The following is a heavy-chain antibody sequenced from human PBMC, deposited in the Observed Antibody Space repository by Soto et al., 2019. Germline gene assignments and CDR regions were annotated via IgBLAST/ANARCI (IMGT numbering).Heavy chain of an antibody. J-gene: IGHJ4*02. CDR2: ISSTTNYI. CDR3: ARESEDLTSSFDY. V-gene: IGHV3-21*01. CDR1: GFTFTRYS. Sequence: EVQLVESGGGLVKPGGSLRLSCAASGFTFTRYSMNWVRQAPGKGLEWVSSISSTTNYIYYADSMKGRFTVSRDNAKNSAYLEMNSLSAEDTAVYYCARESEDLTSSFDYWGQGPLVTVSS.